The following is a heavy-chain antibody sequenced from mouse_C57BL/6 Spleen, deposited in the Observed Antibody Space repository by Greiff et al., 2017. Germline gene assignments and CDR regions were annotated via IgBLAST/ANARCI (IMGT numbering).Heavy chain of an antibody. V-gene: IGHV5-6*01. CDR2: ISSGGSYT. J-gene: IGHJ3*01. Sequence: EVKLVESGGDLVKPGGSLKLSCAASGFTFSSYGMSWVRQTPDKRLEWVATISSGGSYTSYPDSVKGRFTISRDNAKNTLYLQMSSLKSEDTAMYYCAKGSSYVWFAYWGQGTLVTVSA. D-gene: IGHD1-1*01. CDR1: GFTFSSYG. CDR3: AKGSSYVWFAY.